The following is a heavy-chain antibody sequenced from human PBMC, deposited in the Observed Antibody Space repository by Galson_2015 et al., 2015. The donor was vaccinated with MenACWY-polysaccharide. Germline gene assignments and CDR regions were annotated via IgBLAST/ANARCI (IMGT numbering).Heavy chain of an antibody. D-gene: IGHD2-15*01. Sequence: SVKVSCKASGYTFTGYYMHWVRQAPGQGLEWMGRINPNSGGTNYAQKFQGRVTMTRDTSISTAYMELSRLRSDDTAVYYCARVDLYCSGGSCYSAAYAEYFQHWGQGTLVTVSS. CDR3: ARVDLYCSGGSCYSAAYAEYFQH. V-gene: IGHV1-2*06. CDR1: GYTFTGYY. CDR2: INPNSGGT. J-gene: IGHJ1*01.